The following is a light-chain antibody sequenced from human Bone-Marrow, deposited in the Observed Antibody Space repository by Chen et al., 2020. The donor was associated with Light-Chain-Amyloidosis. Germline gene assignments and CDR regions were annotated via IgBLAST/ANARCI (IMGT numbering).Light chain of an antibody. CDR1: KWGDKY. Sequence: SYELTQPPSVSVSPGQTASITCSGDKWGDKYACWYQQKPGQSPVRVIYQDSKRPSGIPERFSGSNSGNTATLTISGTQAMDEADYYCQEWDSRVFGTGTKVTVL. CDR2: QDS. J-gene: IGLJ1*01. V-gene: IGLV3-1*01. CDR3: QEWDSRV.